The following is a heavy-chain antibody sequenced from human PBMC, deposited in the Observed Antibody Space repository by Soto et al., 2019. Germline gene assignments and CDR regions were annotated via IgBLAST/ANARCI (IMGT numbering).Heavy chain of an antibody. D-gene: IGHD4-17*01. Sequence: PGWSLRLSCAASGFTFKNYGMNWVLQAPGKGLEWVSYISSSSSTIYYADSVKGRFTIARDNSKNSLYLQMNSLRAEDTAVYYCARGGVDYANAFDIWGQGTMVTVS. J-gene: IGHJ3*02. CDR2: ISSSSSTI. V-gene: IGHV3-48*01. CDR3: ARGGVDYANAFDI. CDR1: GFTFKNYG.